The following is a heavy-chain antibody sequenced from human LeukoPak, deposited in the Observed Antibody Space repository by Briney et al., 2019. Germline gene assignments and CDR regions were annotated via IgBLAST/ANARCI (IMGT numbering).Heavy chain of an antibody. V-gene: IGHV3-48*03. CDR2: ITSSGSII. CDR3: ARSGLPDIAVAADFDY. D-gene: IGHD6-19*01. CDR1: GFTFSSYE. Sequence: GGSLRLSCAASGFTFSSYEMNWVRQAPGKGLEWVSYITSSGSIIYYADSVKGRFTISRDNAKNSLFLQMNSLRAVDTAVYYCARSGLPDIAVAADFDYWGQGTLVTVSS. J-gene: IGHJ4*02.